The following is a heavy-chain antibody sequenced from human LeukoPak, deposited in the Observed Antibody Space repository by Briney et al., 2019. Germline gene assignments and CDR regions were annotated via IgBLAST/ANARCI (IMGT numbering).Heavy chain of an antibody. CDR2: LTGSGGST. CDR3: AREYGSGSYYYDY. CDR1: GFTFSSYA. J-gene: IGHJ4*02. V-gene: IGHV3-23*01. D-gene: IGHD3-10*01. Sequence: GGSLRLSCAASGFTFSSYAMTWVRQAPGKGLEWVSALTGSGGSTHYADSVKGRFTISRDNSKNTLYLQMNSLRAENTAVYFCAREYGSGSYYYDYWGQGTLVTVSS.